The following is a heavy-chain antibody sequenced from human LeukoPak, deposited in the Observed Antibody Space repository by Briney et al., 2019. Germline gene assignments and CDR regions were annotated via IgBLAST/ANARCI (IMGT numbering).Heavy chain of an antibody. CDR3: AKDNSYSSSSYYFDY. Sequence: GGSLRLSCAASGFTFSSYAMSWVRQAPGKGLEWVSAISGSGGSTYYADSVKGRFTISRDNSKNTLYLQMNSLRAEDTAVYYCAKDNSYSSSSYYFDYWGQGTLVTVSS. CDR2: ISGSGGST. J-gene: IGHJ4*02. D-gene: IGHD6-6*01. V-gene: IGHV3-23*01. CDR1: GFTFSSYA.